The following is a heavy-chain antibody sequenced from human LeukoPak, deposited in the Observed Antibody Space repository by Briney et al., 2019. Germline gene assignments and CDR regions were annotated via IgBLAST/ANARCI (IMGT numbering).Heavy chain of an antibody. D-gene: IGHD1-26*01. CDR3: ARSPSRGVAFDY. CDR2: IYYSGST. CDR1: GGSISSSSYY. V-gene: IGHV4-39*01. Sequence: PSETLSLTCAVSGGSISSSSYYWGWIRQPPGKGLEWIGSIYYSGSTYYNPSLKSRVTISVDTSKNQFSLKLSSVTAADTAVYYCARSPSRGVAFDYWGQGTLVTVSS. J-gene: IGHJ4*02.